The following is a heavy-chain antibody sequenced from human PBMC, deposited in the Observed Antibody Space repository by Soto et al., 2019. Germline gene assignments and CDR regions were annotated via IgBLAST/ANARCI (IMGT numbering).Heavy chain of an antibody. CDR3: ARENDRQLLGGNYFSMMDV. V-gene: IGHV1-69*12. CDR1: GGTFRTSA. D-gene: IGHD1-1*01. J-gene: IGHJ6*01. CDR2: IMPVFPTP. Sequence: QVQLVQSGAEVKKPGSSVKVSCKTSGGTFRTSAISWVRQAPGQGLEWMGGIMPVFPTPDYAQKFQGRVTITAEESTGTAYMELSILRSEDTAVYYFARENDRQLLGGNYFSMMDVWGQGTTVTVSS.